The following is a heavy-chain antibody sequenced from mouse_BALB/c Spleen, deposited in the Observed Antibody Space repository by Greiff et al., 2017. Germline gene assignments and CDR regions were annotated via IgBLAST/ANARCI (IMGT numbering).Heavy chain of an antibody. Sequence: VQRVESGPGLVQPSQSLSITCTVSGFSLTSYGVHWVRQSPGKGLEWLGVIWSGGSTDYNAAFISRLSISKDNSKSQVFFKMNSLQANDTAIYYCARKMRDGNYVDYYAMDYWGQGTSVTVSS. D-gene: IGHD2-1*01. CDR3: ARKMRDGNYVDYYAMDY. CDR1: GFSLTSYG. J-gene: IGHJ4*01. V-gene: IGHV2-2*02. CDR2: IWSGGST.